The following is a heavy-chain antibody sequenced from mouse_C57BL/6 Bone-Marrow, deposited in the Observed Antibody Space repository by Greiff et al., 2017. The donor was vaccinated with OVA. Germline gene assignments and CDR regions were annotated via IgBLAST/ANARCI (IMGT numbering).Heavy chain of an antibody. CDR3: ASLWLRRDYYAMDY. Sequence: EVQLQQSGGDLVKPGGSLKLSCAASGFTFSSYGMSWVRQTPDKRLEWVATISSGGSYTYYPDSVKGRFTISRDNAKNTLYLQMSSLKSEDTAMYYCASLWLRRDYYAMDYWGQGTSVTVSS. V-gene: IGHV5-6*01. D-gene: IGHD2-2*01. CDR2: ISSGGSYT. CDR1: GFTFSSYG. J-gene: IGHJ4*01.